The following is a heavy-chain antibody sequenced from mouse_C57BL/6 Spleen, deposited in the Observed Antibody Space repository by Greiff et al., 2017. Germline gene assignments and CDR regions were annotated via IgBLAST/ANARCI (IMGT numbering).Heavy chain of an antibody. CDR1: GYAFSSSW. CDR3: ARVIYYDYDGFYYAMDY. D-gene: IGHD2-4*01. Sequence: VQLQQSGPELVKPGASVKISCKASGYAFSSSWMNWVKQRPGKGLEWIGRIYPGDGDTNYNGKFKGKATLTADKSSSTAYMQLSSLTSEDSAVYFCARVIYYDYDGFYYAMDYWGQGTSVTVSS. V-gene: IGHV1-82*01. J-gene: IGHJ4*01. CDR2: IYPGDGDT.